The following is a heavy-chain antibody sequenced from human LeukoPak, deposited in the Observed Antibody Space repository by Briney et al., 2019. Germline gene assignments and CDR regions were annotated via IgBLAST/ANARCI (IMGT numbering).Heavy chain of an antibody. J-gene: IGHJ4*02. V-gene: IGHV3-43*02. D-gene: IGHD2-21*02. CDR3: ANDIEAETAGCWCHY. CDR1: GFPFDEYS. CDR2: ISGNGDST. Sequence: AGGSQRLPCAASGFPFDEYSVHWVRQAPGKGLEWVSLISGNGDSTYYGDSVKGRFSISRDNIKNSLYLQMNSLRTEDTALYYCANDIEAETAGCWCHYWGQGTLVTVSS.